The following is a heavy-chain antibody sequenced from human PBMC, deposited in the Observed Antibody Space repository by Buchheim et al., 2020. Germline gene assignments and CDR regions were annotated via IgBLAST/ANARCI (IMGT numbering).Heavy chain of an antibody. CDR2: ISSSSSTI. V-gene: IGHV3-48*01. CDR3: ARDPTFHCFDL. CDR1: GFTFSSYS. J-gene: IGHJ2*01. Sequence: EVQLVESGGGLVQPGGSLRLSCAASGFTFSSYSMNWVRQAPGKGLEWVSYISSSSSTIYYADSVKGRFTISRDNAKNSLYLPMNSLRAEDTAVYYCARDPTFHCFDLWGRGTL.